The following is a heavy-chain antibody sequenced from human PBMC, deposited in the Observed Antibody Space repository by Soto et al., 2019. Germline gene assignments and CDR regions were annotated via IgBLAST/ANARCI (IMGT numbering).Heavy chain of an antibody. CDR2: ISINGGST. CDR3: VKSLNLAKYYYDSSGYSSMYHFDY. CDR1: GFTFSSYA. J-gene: IGHJ4*02. D-gene: IGHD3-22*01. V-gene: IGHV3-64D*06. Sequence: GGSLRLSCSASGFTFSSYAMHWVRQAPGKGLEYVSAISINGGSTYYADSVKGRFTISRDNSKNTLYLQMSSLRAEDTAVYYCVKSLNLAKYYYDSSGYSSMYHFDYWGQGTLVTVSS.